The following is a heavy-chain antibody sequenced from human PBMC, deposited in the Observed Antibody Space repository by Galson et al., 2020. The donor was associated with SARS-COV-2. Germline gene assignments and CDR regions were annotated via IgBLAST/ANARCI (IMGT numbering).Heavy chain of an antibody. CDR1: GFTFSSYE. Sequence: GGSLRLSCAASGFTFSSYEMTWVRQAPGKGLEWVSFISSSGRRINYADSVKGRFTISRDNAKNSLYLQMNSLRAEDTAVYYCARDMSSGDYKSYYGMDVWGQGTTVTVSS. D-gene: IGHD4-17*01. V-gene: IGHV3-48*03. CDR2: ISSSGRRI. CDR3: ARDMSSGDYKSYYGMDV. J-gene: IGHJ6*02.